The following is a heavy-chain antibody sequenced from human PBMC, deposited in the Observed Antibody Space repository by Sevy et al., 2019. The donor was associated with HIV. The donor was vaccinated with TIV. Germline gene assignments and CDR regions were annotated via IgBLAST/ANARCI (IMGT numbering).Heavy chain of an antibody. D-gene: IGHD3-22*01. CDR1: GFTFGSYT. J-gene: IGHJ4*02. CDR2: ISQTYDGSKK. V-gene: IGHV3-30-3*01. CDR3: ARDNSGYFFFDY. Sequence: GGSLRLSCAASGFTFGSYTLHWVRQAPGKGLEWVALISQTYDGSKKYYIDSVQGRFTISTDNSTNNLYLQMDSLRPEDTAVYYCARDNSGYFFFDYWGQGTLVTVSS.